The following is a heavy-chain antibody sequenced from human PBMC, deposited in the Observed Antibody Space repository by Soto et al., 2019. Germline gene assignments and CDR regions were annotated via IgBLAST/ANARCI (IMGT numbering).Heavy chain of an antibody. CDR1: GFSLSTSGVG. J-gene: IGHJ4*02. CDR2: IYWDDDK. CDR3: APRTETGKNESEDFCY. Sequence: QITLKESGPTLVKPTQTLTLTCTFSGFSLSTSGVGVGWIRQPPGKALEWLALIYWDDDKRYSPSLKSRLTIPKDTSKKPVGLTMNNMDPVDTAPYYWAPRTETGKNESEDFCYWGQGTLVTVSS. D-gene: IGHD3-3*01. V-gene: IGHV2-5*02.